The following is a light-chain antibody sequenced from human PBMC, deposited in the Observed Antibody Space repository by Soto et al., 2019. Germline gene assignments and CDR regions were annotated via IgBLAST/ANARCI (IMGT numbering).Light chain of an antibody. CDR3: CSYARGSRA. Sequence: QSALTQPRSVSGSPGQSVTISCTGTNSDIGNYNYVSWYQQHPGKAPKVMIYDVSKRPSGVPDRFSGSKSGNTASLTISGLQAEDEADYYCCSYARGSRAFGGGTKLTVL. CDR1: NSDIGNYNY. J-gene: IGLJ3*02. CDR2: DVS. V-gene: IGLV2-11*01.